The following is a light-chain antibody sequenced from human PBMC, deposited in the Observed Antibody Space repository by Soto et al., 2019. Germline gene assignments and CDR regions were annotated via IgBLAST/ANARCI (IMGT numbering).Light chain of an antibody. CDR1: QDIRNH. V-gene: IGKV1-33*01. J-gene: IGKJ2*01. Sequence: DIQMTQSPSSLSASIGDRVTITCQASQDIRNHLNWYQHKPGKAPKLLIYDASNLETGVPSRFSGSRSGTDFASTISSLQPEYISAYYSQQSEHLPPKYTFGQGTKLDI. CDR3: QQSEHLPPKYT. CDR2: DAS.